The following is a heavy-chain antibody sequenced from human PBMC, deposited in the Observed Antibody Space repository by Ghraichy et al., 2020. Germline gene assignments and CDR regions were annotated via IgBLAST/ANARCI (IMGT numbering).Heavy chain of an antibody. CDR3: AKEDYDSSGYNFDY. J-gene: IGHJ4*02. CDR1: GFTFSSYA. Sequence: GSLRLSCAASGFTFSSYAMSWVRQAPGKGLEWVSAIRGSGDTTYYADSVKGRFTISRDNSKKTLYLQMNSLRAEDTAVYYCAKEDYDSSGYNFDYWGQGTLVTVSS. D-gene: IGHD3-22*01. CDR2: IRGSGDTT. V-gene: IGHV3-23*01.